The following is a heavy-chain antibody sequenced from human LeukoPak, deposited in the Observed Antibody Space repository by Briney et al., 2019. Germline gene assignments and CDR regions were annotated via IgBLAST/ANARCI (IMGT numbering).Heavy chain of an antibody. V-gene: IGHV4-34*01. Sequence: PSETLSLTCAVYGGSFSGYYWSWIRQPPGKGLEWIGEINHSGSTNYNPSLKSRVTISVDTSKNQFSLKLSSVTAADTAVYYCARALHPYSSRRWFDPWGQGTLVTVSS. CDR3: ARALHPYSSRRWFDP. CDR1: GGSFSGYY. CDR2: INHSGST. D-gene: IGHD6-13*01. J-gene: IGHJ5*02.